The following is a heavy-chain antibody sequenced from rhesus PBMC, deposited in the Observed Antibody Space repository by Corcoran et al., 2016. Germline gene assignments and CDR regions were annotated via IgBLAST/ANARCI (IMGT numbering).Heavy chain of an antibody. CDR2: ISKGGGRT. CDR1: WFPLAVYH. D-gene: IGHD1-44*01. J-gene: IGHJ4*01. V-gene: IGHV3-59*02. CDR3: ARESGKDYFDY. Sequence: EVQLVESGGGLVQPGGFVILACAGSWFPLAVYHIAGNGLEWVSSISKGGGRTWYADSVKGRFTISRENAKNTLYFQMNSLRADDTAVYYCARESGKDYFDYWGQGVLVTVSS.